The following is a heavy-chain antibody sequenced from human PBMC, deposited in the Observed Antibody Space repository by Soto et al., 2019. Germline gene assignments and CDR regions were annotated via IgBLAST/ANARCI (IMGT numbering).Heavy chain of an antibody. J-gene: IGHJ4*02. CDR3: VLEVRAKSFDH. CDR2: ISYDGSNK. CDR1: GFTFSSYG. V-gene: IGHV3-30*03. Sequence: PGGSLRLSCAASGFTFSSYGMHWVRQAPGKGLEWVAVISYDGSNKYYADSVKGRFTISRDNSKNTLYLQMNSLRAEDTAIYYCVLEVRAKSFDHWGQGTLVTVSS.